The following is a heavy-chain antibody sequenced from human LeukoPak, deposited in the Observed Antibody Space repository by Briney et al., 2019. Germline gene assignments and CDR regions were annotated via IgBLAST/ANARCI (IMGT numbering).Heavy chain of an antibody. CDR1: GFSFSTYA. J-gene: IGHJ3*02. Sequence: GGSLRVSCAASGFSFSTYAIHWGRQAPGKRVGWVALISHDDGNKYYADSVKGRFTISRDSSKNTLYLQMNSLRAEDTAVYYCARDYHCSGGRCYDDAFDIWGQGTMVTVSS. D-gene: IGHD2-15*01. V-gene: IGHV3-30*01. CDR3: ARDYHCSGGRCYDDAFDI. CDR2: ISHDDGNK.